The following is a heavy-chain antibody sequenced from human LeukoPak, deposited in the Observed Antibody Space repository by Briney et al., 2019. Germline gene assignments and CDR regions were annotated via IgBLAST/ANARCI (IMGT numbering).Heavy chain of an antibody. J-gene: IGHJ4*02. CDR3: AKETDN. Sequence: PGGSLRLSCATSRFTSDDFGIHWVRQAPGKGLEWVCFISADGTSTFYADSVRGRFTISRDNSKNSLYLQMNSLRTEDTAFYYCAKETDNWGQGTLVTV. CDR1: RFTSDDFG. V-gene: IGHV3-43*02. CDR2: ISADGTST.